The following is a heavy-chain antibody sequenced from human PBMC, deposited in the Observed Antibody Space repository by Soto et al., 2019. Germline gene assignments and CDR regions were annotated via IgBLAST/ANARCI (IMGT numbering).Heavy chain of an antibody. J-gene: IGHJ5*02. Sequence: NPSETLSLTCTVSGGSISNSRYYWAWIRQPPGKGLEWIGSIYHTGNTYYNPSLRSRVTISVDTSKNQFSLKLTSVTAADTAVYYCARDYYDSSDYTTNWFDPWGQGTLVTVS. D-gene: IGHD3-22*01. CDR2: IYHTGNT. CDR1: GGSISNSRYY. CDR3: ARDYYDSSDYTTNWFDP. V-gene: IGHV4-39*01.